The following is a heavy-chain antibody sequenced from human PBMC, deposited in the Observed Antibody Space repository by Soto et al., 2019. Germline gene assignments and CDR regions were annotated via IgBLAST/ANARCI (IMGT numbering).Heavy chain of an antibody. CDR2: IYYSGST. D-gene: IGHD6-13*01. Sequence: PSETLSLTCTVSGGSISSYYWTWIRQPPGKGLEWIGYIYYSGSTNYNPSLKSRVTISVDTSKNQFSLKLSSVTAADTAVYYCARRYGSSFDYWGQGTLVTVS. CDR3: ARRYGSSFDY. J-gene: IGHJ4*02. V-gene: IGHV4-59*08. CDR1: GGSISSYY.